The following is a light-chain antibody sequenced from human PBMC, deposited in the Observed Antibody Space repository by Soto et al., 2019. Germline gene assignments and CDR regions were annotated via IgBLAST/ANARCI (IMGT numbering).Light chain of an antibody. CDR1: QSVSSSY. Sequence: EFVLTQSPGTLSLSPGERATLSCRATQSVSSSYLAWYQQKPGQAPRILIYGASTRATGIPDRFSGSGSGTDLPLTISRLETEDFAVYYCQQYGSSPPLTFGGGTKVEIK. CDR3: QQYGSSPPLT. J-gene: IGKJ4*01. CDR2: GAS. V-gene: IGKV3-20*01.